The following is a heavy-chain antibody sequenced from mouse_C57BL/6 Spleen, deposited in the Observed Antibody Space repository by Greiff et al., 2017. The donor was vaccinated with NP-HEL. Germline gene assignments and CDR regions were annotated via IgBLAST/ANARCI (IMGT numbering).Heavy chain of an antibody. CDR3: ARSEFITTVVAHFDY. V-gene: IGHV1-39*01. Sequence: VQLKQSGPELVKPGASVKISCKASGYSFTDYNMNWVKQSNGKSLEWIGVINPNYGTTSYNQKFKGKATLTVDQSSSTAYMQLNSLTSEDSAVYYCARSEFITTVVAHFDYWGQGTTLTVSS. CDR1: GYSFTDYN. D-gene: IGHD1-1*01. CDR2: INPNYGTT. J-gene: IGHJ2*01.